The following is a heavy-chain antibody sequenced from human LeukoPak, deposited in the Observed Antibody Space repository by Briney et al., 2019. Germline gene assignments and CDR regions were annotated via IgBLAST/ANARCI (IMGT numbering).Heavy chain of an antibody. Sequence: SETLSLTCFVSGYPINIDYSWGWIRQLPGKGLEWIGSIYHSGITYSNPSLKSLITMSVDTSKNQFSLRLRSVTAADTAVYYCARAVTIVDYMDVWGKGTTVTVSS. D-gene: IGHD1-26*01. V-gene: IGHV4-38-2*02. CDR3: ARAVTIVDYMDV. CDR1: GYPINIDYS. CDR2: IYHSGIT. J-gene: IGHJ6*03.